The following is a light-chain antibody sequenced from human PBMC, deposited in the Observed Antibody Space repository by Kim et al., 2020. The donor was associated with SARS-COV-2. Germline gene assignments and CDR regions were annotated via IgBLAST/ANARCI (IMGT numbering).Light chain of an antibody. CDR2: QDT. CDR3: QAWDSSTKGV. J-gene: IGLJ3*02. V-gene: IGLV3-1*01. CDR1: KLGDKY. Sequence: SYELTQPPSVSVSPGQTASFTCSGDKLGDKYVCWYQQKPGQSPVLVIYQDTKRPSGIPERFSGSNSGKTATLTISGTQAMDEADYYCQAWDSSTKGVFGGGTQLTVL.